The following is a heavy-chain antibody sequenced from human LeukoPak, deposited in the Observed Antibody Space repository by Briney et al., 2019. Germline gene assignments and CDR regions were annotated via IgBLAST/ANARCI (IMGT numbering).Heavy chain of an antibody. J-gene: IGHJ4*02. CDR3: ARDQSENVWVSLVPGTYDY. CDR1: GFTFSSYS. D-gene: IGHD6-13*01. V-gene: IGHV3-21*01. Sequence: GGSLRLSCAASGFTFSSYSMNWVRQAPGKGLEWVSSISSSSSSYIYYADSVKGRFTISRDNSKNTLYLQMNSLRAEDTAVYYCARDQSENVWVSLVPGTYDYWGQGTLVTVSS. CDR2: ISSSSSSYI.